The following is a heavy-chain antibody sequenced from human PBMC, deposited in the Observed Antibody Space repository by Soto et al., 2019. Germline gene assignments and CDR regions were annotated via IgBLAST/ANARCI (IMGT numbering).Heavy chain of an antibody. CDR3: AREKYTGYDFNY. Sequence: SETLSLTCTVSGGSISSYYCSWIRQPPGKGLEWIGYIYYSGSTNYNPSLKSRVTISVDTSKNQFSLKLSSVTAADTAVYYCAREKYTGYDFNYWGQGTLVTVSS. V-gene: IGHV4-59*08. D-gene: IGHD5-12*01. CDR1: GGSISSYY. J-gene: IGHJ4*02. CDR2: IYYSGST.